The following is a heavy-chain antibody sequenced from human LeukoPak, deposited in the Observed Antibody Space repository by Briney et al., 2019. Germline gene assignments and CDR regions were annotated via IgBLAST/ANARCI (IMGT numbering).Heavy chain of an antibody. Sequence: QPGGSLRLSCAASGFTFSTYAMSWLRQAPGKELEWGSAISVSGASTYYADSVKGRFTFSRDNSKNTLYLQMNSLRAEDTAVYYCAKELLLWFGELSGGPIRPIDYWGQGTLVTVSS. D-gene: IGHD3-10*01. J-gene: IGHJ4*02. CDR1: GFTFSTYA. CDR3: AKELLLWFGELSGGPIRPIDY. V-gene: IGHV3-23*01. CDR2: ISVSGAST.